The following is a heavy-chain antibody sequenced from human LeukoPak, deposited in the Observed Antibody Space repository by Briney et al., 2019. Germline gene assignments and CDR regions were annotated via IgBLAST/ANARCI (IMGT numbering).Heavy chain of an antibody. D-gene: IGHD3-16*01. V-gene: IGHV3-11*04. Sequence: PGGSLRLSCAASGFTLSDYYMSWIRQAPGKGLEWVSYISSSGSTIYYADSVKGRFTISRDNVKNSLYLQMNSLRAEDTAVYYCARDLGWGREPGRSFDYWGQGTLVTVSS. J-gene: IGHJ4*02. CDR3: ARDLGWGREPGRSFDY. CDR2: ISSSGSTI. CDR1: GFTLSDYY.